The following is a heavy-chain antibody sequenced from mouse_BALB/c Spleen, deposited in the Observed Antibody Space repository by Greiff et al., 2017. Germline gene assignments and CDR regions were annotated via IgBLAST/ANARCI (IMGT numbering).Heavy chain of an antibody. Sequence: EVQVVESGGGLVKPGGSLKLSCAASGFTFSSYTMSWVRQTPEKRLEWVATISSGGSYTYYPDSVKGRFTISRDNAKNTLYLQMSSLKSEDTAMYYCTRDSRDYYAMDYWGQGTSVTVSS. CDR1: GFTFSSYT. CDR3: TRDSRDYYAMDY. J-gene: IGHJ4*01. CDR2: ISSGGSYT. V-gene: IGHV5-6-4*01.